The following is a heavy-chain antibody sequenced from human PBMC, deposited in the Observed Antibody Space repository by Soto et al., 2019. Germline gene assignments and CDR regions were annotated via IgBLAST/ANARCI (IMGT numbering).Heavy chain of an antibody. D-gene: IGHD2-21*02. Sequence: QITLKESGPTLVKPTQTLTLTCTFSGFSLNTGGLGVGWIRQPPGKALEWLALIYWDNDKRYSPSLMSRLTSTRDTSQNHVVLTMTNMDPVDAATYYCVHSRCGGDCLQSYSSHYYYGMDVWGQGATVTVSS. J-gene: IGHJ6*02. CDR3: VHSRCGGDCLQSYSSHYYYGMDV. CDR1: GFSLNTGGLG. CDR2: IYWDNDK. V-gene: IGHV2-5*02.